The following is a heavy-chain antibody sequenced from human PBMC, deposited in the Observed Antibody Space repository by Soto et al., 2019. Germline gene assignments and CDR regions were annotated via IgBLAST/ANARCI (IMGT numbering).Heavy chain of an antibody. Sequence: SETLSLTCTVSGGSISSGGYYWSWIRQHPGKGLEWIGYIYYSGSTYYNPSLKSRVTISVDTSKNQFSLKLSSVTAADTAVYYCARGAQQLVLSWSNWFDPWGQGTLVTVSS. J-gene: IGHJ5*02. CDR2: IYYSGST. D-gene: IGHD6-13*01. CDR3: ARGAQQLVLSWSNWFDP. CDR1: GGSISSGGYY. V-gene: IGHV4-31*03.